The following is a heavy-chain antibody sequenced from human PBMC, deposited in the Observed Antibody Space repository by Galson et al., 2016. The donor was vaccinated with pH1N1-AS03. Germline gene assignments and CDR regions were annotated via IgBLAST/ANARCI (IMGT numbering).Heavy chain of an antibody. CDR1: GFTFSGYW. V-gene: IGHV3-7*01. J-gene: IGHJ6*02. Sequence: SLRLSCAASGFTFSGYWMSWVRQAPGKGLEWVAHIKQDGSEKYYLDSVKGRFTISRDNAKNSLYLQMNSLRAEDTAVYYCARVPYSYGMDVWGQGTTVTVSS. CDR3: ARVPYSYGMDV. CDR2: IKQDGSEK.